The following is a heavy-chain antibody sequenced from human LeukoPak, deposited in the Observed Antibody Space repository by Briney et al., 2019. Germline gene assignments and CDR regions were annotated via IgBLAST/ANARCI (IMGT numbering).Heavy chain of an antibody. Sequence: GGSLRLSCAASRFTFANYAMSWVRQAPGKGLEWISTVSDSGDSTYYADSVKGRFTISRDNSKNTLYLQMNNLRAEDTAVYYCAKYYCGSGSPIFDYWGQGTLVTVSS. V-gene: IGHV3-23*01. CDR1: RFTFANYA. CDR3: AKYYCGSGSPIFDY. CDR2: VSDSGDST. D-gene: IGHD3-10*01. J-gene: IGHJ4*02.